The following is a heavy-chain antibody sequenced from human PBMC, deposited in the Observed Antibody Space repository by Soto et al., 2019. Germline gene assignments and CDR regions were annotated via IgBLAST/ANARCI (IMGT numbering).Heavy chain of an antibody. D-gene: IGHD3-3*01. Sequence: EVQLLESGGDLVQPGGSLRLSCAASGFTFSIYAMSWVRQTPGKGLEWVSSIGSDGATYYADSVKGWFTISRDNSKNTMLLKMNSLRSDDTAVYYCAKDRVDQNSVWDPFDSWCQGTMVSVSS. CDR3: AKDRVDQNSVWDPFDS. J-gene: IGHJ3*02. CDR2: IGSDGAT. CDR1: GFTFSIYA. V-gene: IGHV3-23*01.